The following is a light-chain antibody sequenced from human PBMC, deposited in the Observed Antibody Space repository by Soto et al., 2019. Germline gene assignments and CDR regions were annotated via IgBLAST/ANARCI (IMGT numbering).Light chain of an antibody. V-gene: IGKV1-39*01. CDR3: QQYHTLWT. J-gene: IGKJ1*01. Sequence: DIQMTQSPSSLSASVGDRVTITRRASQSISSYLNWYQQKPGKAPKLLIYAASTLQSGVPSRLSGSGSGTDFTLTIRCLQSEDSALYYCQQYHTLWTFGQGTKVDIK. CDR2: AAS. CDR1: QSISSY.